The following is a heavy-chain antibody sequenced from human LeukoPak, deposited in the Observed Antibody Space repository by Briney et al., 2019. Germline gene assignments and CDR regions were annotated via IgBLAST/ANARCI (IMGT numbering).Heavy chain of an antibody. D-gene: IGHD5-12*01. CDR3: AKDISGGYDFDN. CDR1: GFTFDDYA. Sequence: PGGSLRLSCAASGFTFDDYAMHWVRQAPGKGLEWVSLISGDGGSTYYADSVRGRFTIYRDNSKNSLYLQMNSLRTEDTALYYCAKDISGGYDFDNWGQGTLVTVSS. V-gene: IGHV3-43*02. J-gene: IGHJ4*02. CDR2: ISGDGGST.